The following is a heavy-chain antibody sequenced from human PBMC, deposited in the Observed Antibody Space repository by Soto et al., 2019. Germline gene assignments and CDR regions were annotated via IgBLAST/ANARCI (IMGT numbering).Heavy chain of an antibody. D-gene: IGHD3-10*01. CDR1: GGSFTSYY. V-gene: IGHV4-59*08. J-gene: IGHJ5*02. CDR2: VHHSWGS. CDR3: ARQGFGPLHGLVDV. Sequence: SETLSLTCTVSGGSFTSYYWGWIRQPPGKEMEWIGYVHHSWGSAYNPSLQSRVAISLDTSKSQFSLKLTSVTATDTALYYCARQGFGPLHGLVDVWGQGTLVTVSS.